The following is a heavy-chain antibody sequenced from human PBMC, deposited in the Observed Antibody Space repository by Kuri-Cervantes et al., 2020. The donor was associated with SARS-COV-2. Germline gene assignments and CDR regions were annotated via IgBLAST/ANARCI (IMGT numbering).Heavy chain of an antibody. J-gene: IGHJ6*02. Sequence: GSLRLSCAVSGGSISSSNWWRWVRQPPGKGLEWIGDIYHSGSTNYNPSLKSRVTISVDKSKNQFSLKLRSVTAADTAVYYCARKVGGGDLYYYGMDVWGQGTTVTVSS. CDR1: GGSISSSNW. CDR2: IYHSGST. CDR3: ARKVGGGDLYYYGMDV. D-gene: IGHD4-17*01. V-gene: IGHV4-4*02.